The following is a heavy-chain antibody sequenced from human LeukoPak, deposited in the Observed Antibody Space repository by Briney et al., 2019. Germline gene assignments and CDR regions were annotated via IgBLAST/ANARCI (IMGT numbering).Heavy chain of an antibody. Sequence: GGSLRLSCAASGFTFSDYYMSWIRQAPGKGLEWVSYISSSGSTIYYADSVKGRFTISRDNAKNSLYLQMNSLRAEDTAVCYCASGGYSSSWYVGDFDYWGQGTLVTVSS. CDR3: ASGGYSSSWYVGDFDY. J-gene: IGHJ4*02. D-gene: IGHD6-13*01. CDR1: GFTFSDYY. V-gene: IGHV3-11*01. CDR2: ISSSGSTI.